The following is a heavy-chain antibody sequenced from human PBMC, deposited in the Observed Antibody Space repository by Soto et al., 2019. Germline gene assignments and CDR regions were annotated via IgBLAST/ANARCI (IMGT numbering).Heavy chain of an antibody. V-gene: IGHV4-4*02. J-gene: IGHJ4*02. CDR2: IYHSGST. CDR3: ASLGYCTNGVCRNFDY. Sequence: SETLSLTCAVSGGSISSSNWWSWVRQPPGKGLEWIGEIYHSGSTNYNPSLKSRVTISVDKSKNQFSLKLSSVTAADTAVYYCASLGYCTNGVCRNFDYWGQGTLVTVSS. D-gene: IGHD2-8*01. CDR1: GGSISSSNW.